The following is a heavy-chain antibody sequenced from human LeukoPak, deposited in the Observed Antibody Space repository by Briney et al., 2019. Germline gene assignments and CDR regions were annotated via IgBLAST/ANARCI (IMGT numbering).Heavy chain of an antibody. Sequence: PGGSLRLSCAASGFTFSSYWMHWVRQAPGKGLVWVSRINTDGSSTSYADSVKGRFTISRDNAKNTLYLQMNSLRAEDTAVYYCARVYLERLTAGYFDHWGQGTWVTVSP. CDR3: ARVYLERLTAGYFDH. V-gene: IGHV3-74*01. CDR2: INTDGSST. D-gene: IGHD2-8*01. CDR1: GFTFSSYW. J-gene: IGHJ4*02.